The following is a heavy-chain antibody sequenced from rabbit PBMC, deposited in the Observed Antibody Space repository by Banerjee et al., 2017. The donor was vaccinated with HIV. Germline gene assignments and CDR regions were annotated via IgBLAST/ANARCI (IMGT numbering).Heavy chain of an antibody. Sequence: HEQLEESGGDLVKPEGSLTLTCTCSGFSFSNKYVMCWVRQAPGKGLEWIGCINTSSGNTVYASWAKGRFTISKTSSTTVTLQMTSLTAADTATYFCARDLAGAIGWNFNLWGPGTLVTVS. V-gene: IGHV1S45*01. CDR3: ARDLAGAIGWNFNL. D-gene: IGHD4-1*01. CDR1: GFSFSNKYV. CDR2: INTSSGNT. J-gene: IGHJ4*01.